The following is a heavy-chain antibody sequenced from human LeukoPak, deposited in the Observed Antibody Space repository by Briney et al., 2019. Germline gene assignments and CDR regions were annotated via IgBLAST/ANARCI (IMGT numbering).Heavy chain of an antibody. Sequence: GGSLRLSRAASGFTFDDYAMHWVRQAPGKGLEWVSGINWNSGSIGYADSVKGRFTISRDNAKNSLYLQMNSLRAEDTAVYYCARDTYCSSTTCYLGRGPFDYWGQGTLVTVSS. V-gene: IGHV3-9*01. CDR2: INWNSGSI. J-gene: IGHJ4*02. CDR1: GFTFDDYA. CDR3: ARDTYCSSTTCYLGRGPFDY. D-gene: IGHD2-2*01.